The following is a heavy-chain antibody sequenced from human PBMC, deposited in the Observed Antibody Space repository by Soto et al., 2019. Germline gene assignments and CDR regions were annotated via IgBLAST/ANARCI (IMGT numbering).Heavy chain of an antibody. D-gene: IGHD1-20*01. CDR3: ATSQKGYNWNYFDH. Sequence: KHSETLSLTCAVSGGSISGSYYYWGRLRQSTGKGPEWIGRVFYTGFTSYNPSLESRVSVSVDTSKNQFSLKVSGVSAADTAVYYCATSQKGYNWNYFDHWGQGALVTVSS. J-gene: IGHJ4*02. V-gene: IGHV4-39*01. CDR1: GGSISGSYYY. CDR2: VFYTGFT.